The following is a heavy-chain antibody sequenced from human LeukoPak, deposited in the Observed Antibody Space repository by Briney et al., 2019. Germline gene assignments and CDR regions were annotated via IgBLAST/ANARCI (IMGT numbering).Heavy chain of an antibody. CDR3: ARWRGYCSGGSCPGFDY. CDR2: ISAYNGNT. CDR1: GYTFTRYG. V-gene: IGHV1-18*01. Sequence: ASVKVSCKASGYTFTRYGISWVRQAPGQGLEWMGWISAYNGNTNYAQKLQGRVTMTTDTSTSTAYMELRSLRSDDTAVYYCARWRGYCSGGSCPGFDYWGQGTLVTVSS. J-gene: IGHJ4*02. D-gene: IGHD2-15*01.